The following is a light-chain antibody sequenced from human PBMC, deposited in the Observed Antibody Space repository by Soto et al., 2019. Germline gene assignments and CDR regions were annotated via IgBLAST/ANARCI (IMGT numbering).Light chain of an antibody. CDR2: AAS. J-gene: IGKJ4*01. Sequence: IQMTQYPSSLSASVGARVTITSLASQSVSSYLNWYQQKPGKAPKLLIYAASSLQSGAPSRFSGSGSGTDFTLTISSLQPEDFATCYCQQSYSTPVTFGGGTKVDIK. CDR1: QSVSSY. V-gene: IGKV1-39*01. CDR3: QQSYSTPVT.